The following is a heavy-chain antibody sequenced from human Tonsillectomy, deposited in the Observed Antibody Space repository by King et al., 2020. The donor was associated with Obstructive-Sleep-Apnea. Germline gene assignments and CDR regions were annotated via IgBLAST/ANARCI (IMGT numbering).Heavy chain of an antibody. Sequence: VQLQESGPGLVKPSETLSLTCTVSGGSISSYYWSWIRQPPGKRLEWIGYIYYSGSTNYNPSLKSRVTISVDTSKNQFSLKLNSVTAADTAVYYCARAPYGSGIIDWFDPWGQGTLVTVSS. CDR3: ARAPYGSGIIDWFDP. D-gene: IGHD3-10*01. V-gene: IGHV4-59*01. J-gene: IGHJ5*02. CDR2: IYYSGST. CDR1: GGSISSYY.